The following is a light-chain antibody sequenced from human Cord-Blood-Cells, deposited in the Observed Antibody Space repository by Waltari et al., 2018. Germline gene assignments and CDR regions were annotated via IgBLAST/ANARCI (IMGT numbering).Light chain of an antibody. Sequence: DIKMTQSPFSLSASVGDRVTITCRASQSISSYLMWYQQKPGKAPKLLIYAASSLKSGVPSRFSGSGSGTDFTLTISSLQPEDFATYYCQQSYSTPWTFGQGTKVEIK. J-gene: IGKJ1*01. V-gene: IGKV1-39*01. CDR3: QQSYSTPWT. CDR1: QSISSY. CDR2: AAS.